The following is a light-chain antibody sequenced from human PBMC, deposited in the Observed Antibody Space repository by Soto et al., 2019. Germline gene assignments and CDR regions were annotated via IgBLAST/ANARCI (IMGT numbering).Light chain of an antibody. CDR3: QQYNNGPTYT. J-gene: IGKJ2*01. Sequence: EIVMTQSPATLSVSPGERATLSCRASQSISSSLAWYQQKPGQAPRLLIYVASPRATGIPARFSGSVSGTEFNLTISSLQSEDFAVYYCQQYNNGPTYTFGQGTKLEIK. V-gene: IGKV3-15*01. CDR1: QSISSS. CDR2: VAS.